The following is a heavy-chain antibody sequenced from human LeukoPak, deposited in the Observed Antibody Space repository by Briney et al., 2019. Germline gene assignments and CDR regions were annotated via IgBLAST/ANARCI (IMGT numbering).Heavy chain of an antibody. V-gene: IGHV1-2*06. D-gene: IGHD3-22*01. CDR1: GYTFTGYY. CDR2: INPNSGGT. J-gene: IGHJ3*02. Sequence: ASVKVSCKASGYTFTGYYMHWVRQAPGQGLEWMGRINPNSGGTNYAQKFQGRVTMTRDSSISTAYMELSRLRSDDTAVYYCARERIGYYDSSGYAFDIWGQGTMVIVSS. CDR3: ARERIGYYDSSGYAFDI.